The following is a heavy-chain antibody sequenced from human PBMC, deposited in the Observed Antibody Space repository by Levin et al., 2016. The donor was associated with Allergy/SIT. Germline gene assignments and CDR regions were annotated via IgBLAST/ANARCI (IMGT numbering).Heavy chain of an antibody. J-gene: IGHJ4*02. CDR2: INHSGST. CDR3: ARRGYYFDY. Sequence: SETLSLTCAVYGGSFSGYYWSWIRQPPGKGLEWIGEINHSGSTNYNPSLKSRVTISVDTSKNQFSLKLSSVTAADTAVYYCARRGYYFDYWGQGTLVTVSS. CDR1: GGSFSGYY. V-gene: IGHV4-34*01.